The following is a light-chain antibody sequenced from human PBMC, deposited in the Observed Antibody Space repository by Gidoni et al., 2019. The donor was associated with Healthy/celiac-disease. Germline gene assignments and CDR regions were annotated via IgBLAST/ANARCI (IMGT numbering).Light chain of an antibody. J-gene: IGKJ1*01. CDR1: QSISSW. V-gene: IGKV1-5*03. CDR2: KAS. CDR3: QQYNSYPWT. Sequence: DIRRTRSPSTLSASVGDRVTITCRASQSISSWLAWYQQKPGKAPKLLIYKASSLESGVPSRFSGSGSGTEFTLTISSLQPDDFATYYCQQYNSYPWTFGQGTKVEIK.